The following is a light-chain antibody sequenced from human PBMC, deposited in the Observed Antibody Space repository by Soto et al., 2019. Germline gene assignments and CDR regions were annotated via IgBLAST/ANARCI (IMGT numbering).Light chain of an antibody. CDR2: GAS. Sequence: SVLTQSPGTLSLSPGERATLSCRASQSVSSSYLAWYHQKPGQAPRLLIFGASSRATGISDRFSGSGSGTDFTLTISRLEPEDFAVYYCQHYGGSSWTFGQGTNVDIK. CDR3: QHYGGSSWT. V-gene: IGKV3-20*01. CDR1: QSVSSSY. J-gene: IGKJ1*01.